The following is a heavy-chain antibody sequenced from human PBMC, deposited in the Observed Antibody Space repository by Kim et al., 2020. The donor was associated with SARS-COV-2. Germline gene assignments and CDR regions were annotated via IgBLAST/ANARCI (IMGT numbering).Heavy chain of an antibody. CDR1: GFTFSSYW. CDR2: IKQDGSEK. Sequence: GGSLRLSCAASGFTFSSYWMSWVRQAPGKGLEWVSNIKQDGSEKYYVDSVKGRFTISRDNAKNSLYLQMNSLRAEDTAVYYCAREGPTRYYGDYEEHNWFDTWGQGTLVTVSS. J-gene: IGHJ5*02. V-gene: IGHV3-7*01. D-gene: IGHD4-17*01. CDR3: AREGPTRYYGDYEEHNWFDT.